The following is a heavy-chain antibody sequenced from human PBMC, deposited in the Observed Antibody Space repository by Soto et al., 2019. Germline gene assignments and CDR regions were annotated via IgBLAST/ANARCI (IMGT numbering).Heavy chain of an antibody. CDR3: ARFYYDSSAVFWFDP. CDR1: GGSVSSSSYY. J-gene: IGHJ5*02. CDR2: VYYSGST. D-gene: IGHD3-22*01. V-gene: IGHV4-39*07. Sequence: PSETLSLTCTVSGGSVSSSSYYWGWVRQPPGKGLEWIGSVYYSGSTYYNPSLESRVTISVDKSKNQFSLYLTSVTAADTAVYYCARFYYDSSAVFWFDPWGQGTLVTVSS.